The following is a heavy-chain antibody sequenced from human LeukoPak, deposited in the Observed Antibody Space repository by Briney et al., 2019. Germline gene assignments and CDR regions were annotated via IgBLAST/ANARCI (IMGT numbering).Heavy chain of an antibody. J-gene: IGHJ4*02. CDR3: ARGLAYCGGDCYQDTAYYFDY. CDR2: MCSNGGST. Sequence: GGSLRLSCAASGFTFSSYAMHWVPQAPGEGVEYVSAMCSNGGSTYYANSVNGRFTISGNNSKNTLYLQMGSLRAEDMAVYYCARGLAYCGGDCYQDTAYYFDYWGQGTLVTVSS. CDR1: GFTFSSYA. D-gene: IGHD2-21*02. V-gene: IGHV3-64*01.